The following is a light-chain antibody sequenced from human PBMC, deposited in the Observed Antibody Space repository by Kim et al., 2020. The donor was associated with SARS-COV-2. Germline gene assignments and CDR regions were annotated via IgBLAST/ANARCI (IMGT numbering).Light chain of an antibody. J-gene: IGLJ3*02. CDR1: TGAVTSGHY. V-gene: IGLV7-46*01. CDR2: DTS. CDR3: LLSYSGARWV. Sequence: QAVVTQGPSLTVSPGGTVTLTCGSSTGAVTSGHYPYWFQQKPGQAPRTLIYDTSNKHSWTPARFSGSLLGGKAALTLSGAQPEDEAEYYCLLSYSGARWVFGGGTQLTVL.